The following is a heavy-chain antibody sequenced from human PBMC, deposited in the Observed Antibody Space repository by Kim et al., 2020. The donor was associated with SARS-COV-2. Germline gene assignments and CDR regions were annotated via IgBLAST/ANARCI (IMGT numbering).Heavy chain of an antibody. CDR1: GGSISSGGYY. J-gene: IGHJ6*02. CDR2: IYYSGST. CDR3: ARVRYCSGGSCFYYYYGMDV. V-gene: IGHV4-31*03. D-gene: IGHD2-15*01. Sequence: SETLSLTCTVSGGSISSGGYYWSWIRQHPGKGLEWIGYIYYSGSTYYNPSLKSRVTISVDTSKNQFSLKLSSVTAADTAVYYCARVRYCSGGSCFYYYYGMDVWGQGTTVTVSS.